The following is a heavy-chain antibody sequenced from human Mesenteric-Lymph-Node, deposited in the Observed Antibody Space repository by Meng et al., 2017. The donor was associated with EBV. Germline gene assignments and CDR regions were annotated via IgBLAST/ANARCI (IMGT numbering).Heavy chain of an antibody. CDR3: ASGVDCSSATCFDY. CDR2: INSDGSRT. V-gene: IGHV3-74*01. CDR1: GFSFSRYW. J-gene: IGHJ4*02. Sequence: EVRVGGSGGGLFSPGGSLRLSCAASGFSFSRYWMHWVRQGPGKGLVWVSRINSDGSRTDYADSVKGRFTISRDNAKNTLSVQMNSLRAEDTALYFCASGVDCSSATCFDYWGQGTLVTVSS. D-gene: IGHD2-2*01.